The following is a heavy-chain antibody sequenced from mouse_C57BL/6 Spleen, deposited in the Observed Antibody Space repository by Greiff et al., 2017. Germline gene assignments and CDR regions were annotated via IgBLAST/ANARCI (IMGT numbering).Heavy chain of an antibody. CDR3: ARESSGYAMDY. Sequence: EVKLMESEGGLVQPGSSMQLSCTASGFTFSDYYMAWVRQVPEKGLEWVANINYDGSSTYYLDSLKSRFIISRDNAKNILYLQMSSLKSEDTATYYCARESSGYAMDYWGQGTSVTVAS. V-gene: IGHV5-16*01. CDR2: INYDGSST. D-gene: IGHD3-2*02. CDR1: GFTFSDYY. J-gene: IGHJ4*01.